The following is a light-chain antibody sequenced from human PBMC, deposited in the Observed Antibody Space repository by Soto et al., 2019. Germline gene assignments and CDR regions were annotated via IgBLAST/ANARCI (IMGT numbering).Light chain of an antibody. J-gene: IGLJ3*02. V-gene: IGLV1-47*01. CDR1: SSNIGSNY. Sequence: QCVLTQPPSASGTPGQRVTISCSGSSSNIGSNYVYWYQQLPGTAPKLLIYRNNQRPSGVPDRFSGSKSGTSASLAISGLRSEDEADYYCAAWDDSLSAPWVLGGGTKLTVL. CDR3: AAWDDSLSAPWV. CDR2: RNN.